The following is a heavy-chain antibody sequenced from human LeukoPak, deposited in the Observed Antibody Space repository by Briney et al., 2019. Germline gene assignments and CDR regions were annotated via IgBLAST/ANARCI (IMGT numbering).Heavy chain of an antibody. V-gene: IGHV4-59*01. J-gene: IGHJ4*02. CDR1: GGSIRNYY. CDR3: ARALDTELRLFFDY. D-gene: IGHD5-18*01. CDR2: IYYTGTT. Sequence: PSETLSLTCSVSGGSIRNYYWSWFRQPPGKGLEWIGYIYYTGTTNYNASLQSRVTISVDTSKNQFSLKVTSVSAEDTAVYYCARALDTELRLFFDYWGQGTLVTVSS.